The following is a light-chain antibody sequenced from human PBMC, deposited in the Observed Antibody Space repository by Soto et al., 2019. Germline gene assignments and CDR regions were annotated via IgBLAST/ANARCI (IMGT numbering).Light chain of an antibody. Sequence: DIQMTQSPSSVSASVGDRVTITCRASQDITRWLAWYQQKPGKAPKLLIYGASSLQSGVPSRFSGSGSGTDFTLTISSLQPEDFATYYCQQANSFPPTFGGGTKVEIK. V-gene: IGKV1-12*01. J-gene: IGKJ4*01. CDR2: GAS. CDR3: QQANSFPPT. CDR1: QDITRW.